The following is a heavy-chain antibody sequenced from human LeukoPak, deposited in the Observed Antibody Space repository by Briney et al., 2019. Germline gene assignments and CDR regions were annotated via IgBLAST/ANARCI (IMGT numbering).Heavy chain of an antibody. Sequence: GGSLRLSCAASGFTFSSYSMNWVRQAPGKGLEWVSSISSSSSYIYYADSVKGRFTISRDNAKNSLYLQMNSLRAEDTAVYYCARPTSSSWYDVDYFDYWGQGTLVTVSS. CDR3: ARPTSSSWYDVDYFDY. V-gene: IGHV3-21*01. CDR1: GFTFSSYS. J-gene: IGHJ4*02. D-gene: IGHD6-13*01. CDR2: ISSSSSYI.